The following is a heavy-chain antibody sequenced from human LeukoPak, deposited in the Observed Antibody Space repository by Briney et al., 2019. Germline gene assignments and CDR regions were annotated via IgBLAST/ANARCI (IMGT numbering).Heavy chain of an antibody. Sequence: SETLSLTCTVSGYSIRNGYFWGWVRQSPGKGLEWIGNIHQSGSTSYNPSLQSRVTISVDTSKNQFSLKLSSVTAADTAVYYCAREIAARPGDYYFDYWGQGTLVTVSS. CDR3: AREIAARPGDYYFDY. CDR2: IHQSGST. D-gene: IGHD6-6*01. V-gene: IGHV4-38-2*02. CDR1: GYSIRNGYF. J-gene: IGHJ4*02.